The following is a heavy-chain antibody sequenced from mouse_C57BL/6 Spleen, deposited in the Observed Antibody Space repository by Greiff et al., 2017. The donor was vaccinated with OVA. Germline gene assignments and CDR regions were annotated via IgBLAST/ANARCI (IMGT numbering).Heavy chain of an antibody. D-gene: IGHD1-1*01. CDR2: IDPSDSYT. CDR1: GYTFTSYW. J-gene: IGHJ1*03. Sequence: VQLQQPGAELVKPGASVKLSCKASGYTFTSYWLQWVKHRPGQGLEWIGEIDPSDSYTNYNQKFKGKATLTVDTSSSTAYMQLSSLTSEDSAVYYCASPMYYYGSPLYDVWGTGTTVTVSS. CDR3: ASPMYYYGSPLYDV. V-gene: IGHV1-50*01.